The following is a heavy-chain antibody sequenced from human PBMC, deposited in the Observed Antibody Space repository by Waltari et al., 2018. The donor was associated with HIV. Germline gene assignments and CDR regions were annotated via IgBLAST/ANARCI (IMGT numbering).Heavy chain of an antibody. J-gene: IGHJ4*02. CDR3: TRAVFWSTFFSDNFFDY. D-gene: IGHD3-3*01. CDR2: VNGDASST. CDR1: IFTFSNSW. Sequence: EVELVESGGGLVQPGGSLRLSCAASIFTFSNSWISWARQVPGKGLVWVSRVNGDASSTDYADSVRGRFTISRDNAKNTVFLQMDSLRAEDTAVYYCTRAVFWSTFFSDNFFDYWGQGTPLTVSS. V-gene: IGHV3-74*01.